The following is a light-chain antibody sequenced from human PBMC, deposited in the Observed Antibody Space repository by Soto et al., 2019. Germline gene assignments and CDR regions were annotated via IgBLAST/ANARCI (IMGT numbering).Light chain of an antibody. CDR3: QQRSNWPPTWT. J-gene: IGKJ1*01. CDR1: QSVSSY. CDR2: DAS. Sequence: LTQSPSTLSASVGDRVTITCRASQSVSSYLAWYQQKPGQAPRLLIYDASNRATGIPARFSGSGSGTDFTLTISSLEPEDFAVYYCQQRSNWPPTWTFGQGTKVEIK. V-gene: IGKV3-11*01.